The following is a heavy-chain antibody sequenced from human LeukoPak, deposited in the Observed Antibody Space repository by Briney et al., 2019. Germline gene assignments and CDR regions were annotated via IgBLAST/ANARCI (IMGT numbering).Heavy chain of an antibody. CDR3: ARGPNSNWSGLDF. Sequence: GGSLRLSCAASGFTFSSYWMHWVRQLPGKGLVWVSRISPTGSTTSYADSVKGRFTVSRDNAKNTLYLQVNNLRAEDTAVYYCARGPNSNWSGLDFWGQGTLLTVSS. V-gene: IGHV3-74*01. J-gene: IGHJ4*02. CDR2: ISPTGSTT. D-gene: IGHD6-6*01. CDR1: GFTFSSYW.